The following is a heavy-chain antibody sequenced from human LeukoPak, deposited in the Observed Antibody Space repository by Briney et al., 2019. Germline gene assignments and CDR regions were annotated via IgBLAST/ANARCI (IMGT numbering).Heavy chain of an antibody. J-gene: IGHJ4*02. Sequence: ASVKVSFKVSGYTLTELSMHWVRQAPGEGLEWMGWINPNSGATNYAQKFQGRVFMTRDTSINTAYMELSSLRSDDTAVYYCARAHSFRSCDSWGQGTLVTVSS. CDR2: INPNSGAT. CDR3: ARAHSFRSCDS. CDR1: GYTLTELS. D-gene: IGHD3-3*02. V-gene: IGHV1-2*02.